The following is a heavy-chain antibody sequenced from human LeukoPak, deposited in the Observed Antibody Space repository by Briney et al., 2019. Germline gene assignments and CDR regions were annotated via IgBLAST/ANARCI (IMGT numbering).Heavy chain of an antibody. CDR1: GGSFSGYY. D-gene: IGHD1-26*01. CDR2: IYYSGST. J-gene: IGHJ4*02. V-gene: IGHV4-59*01. Sequence: KPSETLSLTCAVYGGSFSGYYWSWIRQPPGKGLEWIGYIYYSGSTNYNPSLKSRVTISVDTSKNQFSLKLSSVTAADTAVYYCARKSIVGAYFDYWGQGTLVTVSS. CDR3: ARKSIVGAYFDY.